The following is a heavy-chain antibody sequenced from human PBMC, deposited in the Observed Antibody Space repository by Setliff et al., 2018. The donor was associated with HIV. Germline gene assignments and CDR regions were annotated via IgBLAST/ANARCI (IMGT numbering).Heavy chain of an antibody. Sequence: ASVKVSCKASGYTSTSYDINWVRQATGQGLEWMGWMNPDSGNTGSAQNFQGRLNITWNTSISTAYRELGSPGFDDTAVYFCARTRSGGSSVYYYYYMDVWGQGTAVTVS. CDR2: MNPDSGNT. CDR3: ARTRSGGSSVYYYYYMDV. J-gene: IGHJ6*03. D-gene: IGHD2-15*01. CDR1: GYTSTSYD. V-gene: IGHV1-8*01.